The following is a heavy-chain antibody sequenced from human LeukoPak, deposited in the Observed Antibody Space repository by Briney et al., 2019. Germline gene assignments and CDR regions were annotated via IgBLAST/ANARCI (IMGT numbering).Heavy chain of an antibody. V-gene: IGHV1-69*13. CDR1: GYTFTDYY. Sequence: GASVKVSCKASGYTFTDYYIHWVRQAPGQGLEWMGGIIPIFGTANYAQKFQGRVTITADESTSTAYMELSSLRSEDTAVYYCARDRAGYSSVGGKLTPWGQGTLVTVSS. J-gene: IGHJ5*02. D-gene: IGHD6-19*01. CDR2: IIPIFGTA. CDR3: ARDRAGYSSVGGKLTP.